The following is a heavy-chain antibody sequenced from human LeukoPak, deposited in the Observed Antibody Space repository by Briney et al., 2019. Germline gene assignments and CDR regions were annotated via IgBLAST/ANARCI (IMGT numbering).Heavy chain of an antibody. CDR1: GFTFSSYA. Sequence: GGSLRLSCAASGFTFSSYAMSWVRQAPGKGLEWVSVIYSGGSTYYADSVKGRFTISRDNSKNTLYLQMNSLRAEDTAVYYCAREDYVWGSYRSSGSDWGQGTLVTVSS. CDR2: IYSGGST. J-gene: IGHJ4*02. CDR3: AREDYVWGSYRSSGSD. V-gene: IGHV3-66*01. D-gene: IGHD3-16*02.